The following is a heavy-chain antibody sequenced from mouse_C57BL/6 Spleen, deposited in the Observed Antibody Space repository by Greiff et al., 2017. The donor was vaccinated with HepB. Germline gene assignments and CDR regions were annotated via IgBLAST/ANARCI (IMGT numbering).Heavy chain of an antibody. V-gene: IGHV5-9*01. CDR1: GFTFSSYT. J-gene: IGHJ2*01. D-gene: IGHD3-2*02. Sequence: EVMLVESGGGLVKPGGSLKLSCAASGFTFSSYTMSWVRQTPEKRLEWVATISGGGGNTYYPDSVKGRFTISRDNAKNTLYLQMSSLRSEDTALYYCARQLRNYFDYWGQGTTLTVSS. CDR3: ARQLRNYFDY. CDR2: ISGGGGNT.